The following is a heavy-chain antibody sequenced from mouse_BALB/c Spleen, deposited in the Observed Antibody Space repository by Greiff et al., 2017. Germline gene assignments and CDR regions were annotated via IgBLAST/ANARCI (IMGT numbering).Heavy chain of an antibody. J-gene: IGHJ2*01. V-gene: IGHV1S81*02. CDR2: INPSNGRT. D-gene: IGHD3-3*01. CDR3: ARGTGPYYFDY. Sequence: QVQLQQSGAELVKPGASVKLSCKASGYTFTSYWMHWVKQRPGQGLEWIGEINPSNGRTNYNEKFKSKATLTVDKSSSTAYMQLSSLTSEDSAVYYCARGTGPYYFDYWGQGTTLTVSS. CDR1: GYTFTSYW.